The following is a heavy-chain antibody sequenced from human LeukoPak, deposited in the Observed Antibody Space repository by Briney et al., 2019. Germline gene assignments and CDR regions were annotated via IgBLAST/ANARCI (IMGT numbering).Heavy chain of an antibody. V-gene: IGHV4-59*01. CDR3: ARRGGYSYGFDY. Sequence: SETLSLTCTVSGGSISSYYWSWIRQPPGKGLEWIGYIYYSGSTNYNPSLKSRVTISVDTSKNQFSLKLSSVTAADTAVYYCARRGGYSYGFDYWGQGTLVTASS. D-gene: IGHD5-18*01. CDR2: IYYSGST. CDR1: GGSISSYY. J-gene: IGHJ4*02.